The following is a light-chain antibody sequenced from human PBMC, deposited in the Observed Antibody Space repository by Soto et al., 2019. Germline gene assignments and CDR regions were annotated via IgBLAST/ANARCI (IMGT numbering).Light chain of an antibody. V-gene: IGKV3-15*01. CDR2: GAS. J-gene: IGKJ5*01. Sequence: IVMTQSPATLSVSPWERATLSCRASENVDTNLAWYQHKPGQAPRLLIYGASTRAAGVPARFSGSGSGTEFTLTISSLQSEDFAVYYCQQRSNFITFGQGTRLEIK. CDR3: QQRSNFIT. CDR1: ENVDTN.